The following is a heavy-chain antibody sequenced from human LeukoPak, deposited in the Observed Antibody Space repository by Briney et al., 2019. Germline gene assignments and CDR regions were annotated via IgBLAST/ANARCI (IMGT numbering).Heavy chain of an antibody. CDR3: WTRYGDSEPKYYFAP. J-gene: IGHJ5*02. D-gene: IGHD4-17*01. CDR1: GFTFNNYP. V-gene: IGHV3-23*01. Sequence: GGSLRLSCEASGFTFNNYPMSWVRQAPGKGTEWVSIISTSGVHTYYADSVKGRFTISRDNSKNTLFLQMNSLRAEDPAIYYCWTRYGDSEPKYYFAPWGPGTLVTVSS. CDR2: ISTSGVHT.